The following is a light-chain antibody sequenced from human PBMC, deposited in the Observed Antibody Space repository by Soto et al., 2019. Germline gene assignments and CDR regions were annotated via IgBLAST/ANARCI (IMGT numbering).Light chain of an antibody. CDR3: SSYAGSNNLGV. J-gene: IGLJ2*01. V-gene: IGLV2-8*01. Sequence: QSALTQPPSASGSPGQSVTISCTGTSSDVGGYNYVSWYQQHPGKAPKLMIYEVSKRPSRITDRFSGAKSGNTASLTVSGRHAEDEADYYFSSYAGSNNLGVFGGGTKLTVL. CDR1: SSDVGGYNY. CDR2: EVS.